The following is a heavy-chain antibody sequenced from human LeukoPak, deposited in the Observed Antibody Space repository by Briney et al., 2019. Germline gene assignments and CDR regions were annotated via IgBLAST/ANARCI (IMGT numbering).Heavy chain of an antibody. CDR2: IQPDGSGA. D-gene: IGHD2-2*02. V-gene: IGHV3-7*01. J-gene: IGHJ3*02. CDR1: GFTFRGYW. CDR3: ASPPIVVVPAAITRAFDI. Sequence: GGSLRLSCVTSGFTFRGYWMSWFRQAPGKGLEWVGNIQPDGSGAFYVDAMRGRFTISRDNAKNSLYLQMNSLRAEDTAVYYCASPPIVVVPAAITRAFDIWGQGTMVTASS.